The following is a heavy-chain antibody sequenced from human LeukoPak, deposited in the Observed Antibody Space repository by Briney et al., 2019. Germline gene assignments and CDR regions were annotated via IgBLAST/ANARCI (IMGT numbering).Heavy chain of an antibody. J-gene: IGHJ4*02. D-gene: IGHD3-3*01. CDR1: GFTFSSYA. V-gene: IGHV3-30-3*01. Sequence: GRSLRLSCVASGFTFSSYAMHWVRQAPGKGLEWVAVISYDGSNKYYADSVKGRFTISRDNSKNTLYLQMNSLRAEDTAVYYCARDRYDFWSGTSFCFDYWGQGTLVTVSS. CDR3: ARDRYDFWSGTSFCFDY. CDR2: ISYDGSNK.